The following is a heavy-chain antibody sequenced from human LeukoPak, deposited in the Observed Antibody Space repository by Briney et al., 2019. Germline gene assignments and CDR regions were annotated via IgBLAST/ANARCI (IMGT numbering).Heavy chain of an antibody. CDR1: GFTFSSYW. V-gene: IGHV3-7*01. D-gene: IGHD3-22*01. J-gene: IGHJ4*02. Sequence: GGSLRLSCAASGFTFSSYWMSWVRQAPGKGLEWVANIKQDGSEKYYVDSVKGRFTISRDNAKNSLYLQMNSLRAEDTAVYYCARAGGEYYYDSSGYYFDYWGQGPWSPSPQ. CDR2: IKQDGSEK. CDR3: ARAGGEYYYDSSGYYFDY.